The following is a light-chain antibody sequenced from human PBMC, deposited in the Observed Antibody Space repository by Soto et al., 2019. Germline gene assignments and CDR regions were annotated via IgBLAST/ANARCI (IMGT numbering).Light chain of an antibody. J-gene: IGKJ4*01. V-gene: IGKV1-12*01. CDR3: QQANSFPLT. CDR1: QDIASC. CDR2: AAS. Sequence: DIQMTQSPSSVSASVGDRVTITCRAGQDIASCLSWYQQKPGKAPSLVSYAASNLQRGVPSRFCGSGSGTDFPLPISSLQPEDSAVYHCQQANSFPLTFGGGPKVEIK.